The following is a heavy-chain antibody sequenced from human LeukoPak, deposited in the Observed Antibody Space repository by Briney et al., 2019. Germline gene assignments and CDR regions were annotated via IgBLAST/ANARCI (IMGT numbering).Heavy chain of an antibody. V-gene: IGHV5-51*01. J-gene: IGHJ4*02. Sequence: KPGESLQISCKGSGYSFTSYWIGWVRQMPGKGLEWMGIIYPGDSDTRYSPSFQGQVTISADKSISTAYLQWSSLKASDTAMYYCARQVACSGGSCYHSYADYWGQGTLVTVSS. CDR1: GYSFTSYW. CDR3: ARQVACSGGSCYHSYADY. D-gene: IGHD2-15*01. CDR2: IYPGDSDT.